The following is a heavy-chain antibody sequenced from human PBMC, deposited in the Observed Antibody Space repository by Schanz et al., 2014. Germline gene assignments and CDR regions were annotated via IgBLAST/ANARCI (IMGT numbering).Heavy chain of an antibody. Sequence: EVLLLESWGRVERPGGSLRLSCAASGFIFDDYGMNWVRQAPGKGLEWVSSISSTSSYIFYADSVKGRFTISRDNAKNSLYLHMNSLRAEYTAVYYCVPMSIAAHWGQGTLVTVSS. CDR1: GFIFDDYG. J-gene: IGHJ4*02. CDR3: VPMSIAAH. D-gene: IGHD6-6*01. V-gene: IGHV3-21*01. CDR2: ISSTSSYI.